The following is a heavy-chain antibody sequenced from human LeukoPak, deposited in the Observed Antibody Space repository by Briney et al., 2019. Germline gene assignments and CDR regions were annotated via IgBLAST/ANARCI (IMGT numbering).Heavy chain of an antibody. V-gene: IGHV3-23*01. CDR3: AKSHYFGSGSLHY. D-gene: IGHD3-10*01. Sequence: GGSLRLSCAAPGFTFSSYAMSSVRQAPGKGLEWDSGISGSADNTYYADSVKGRFTISRDNSKNTLYLQMNSLRAEDAAVYYCAKSHYFGSGSLHYWGQGTLVTVSS. CDR2: ISGSADNT. CDR1: GFTFSSYA. J-gene: IGHJ4*02.